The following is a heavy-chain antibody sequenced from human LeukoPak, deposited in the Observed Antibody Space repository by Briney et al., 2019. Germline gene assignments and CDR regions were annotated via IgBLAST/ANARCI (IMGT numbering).Heavy chain of an antibody. CDR2: IYHSGST. V-gene: IGHV4-38-2*02. Sequence: SETLSLTCAVSGYSINSGYYWGWIRQPPGKGLEWIGSIYHSGSTYYNPSLKSRVTISVDTSKNQFSLKLSSVTAADTAVYYCARDPGGDNYYYYYYGMDVWGKGTTVTVSS. CDR1: GYSINSGYY. D-gene: IGHD4-17*01. CDR3: ARDPGGDNYYYYYYGMDV. J-gene: IGHJ6*04.